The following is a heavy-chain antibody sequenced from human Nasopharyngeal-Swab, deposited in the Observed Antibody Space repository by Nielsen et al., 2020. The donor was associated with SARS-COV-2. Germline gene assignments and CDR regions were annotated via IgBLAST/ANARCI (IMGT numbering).Heavy chain of an antibody. J-gene: IGHJ6*02. CDR1: GFTFSSYA. CDR2: ISYDGSNK. Sequence: GESLKISCAASGFTFSSYAMHWVRQAPGKGLEWVAVISYDGSNKYYADSVKGRFTISRDNSKNTLYLQMNSLRAEDTAVYYCARALFGVVIIPPHYGMDVWGQGTTVTVSS. V-gene: IGHV3-30*04. D-gene: IGHD3-3*01. CDR3: ARALFGVVIIPPHYGMDV.